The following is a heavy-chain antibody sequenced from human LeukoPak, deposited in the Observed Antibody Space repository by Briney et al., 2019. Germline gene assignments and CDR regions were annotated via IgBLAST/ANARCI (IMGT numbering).Heavy chain of an antibody. CDR1: GYTFRSYE. J-gene: IGHJ4*02. Sequence: ASVKVSCKASGYTFRSYEINWVRQAPGQGLEWVGWIHPNSGKTGYAQKFQGRVTMTRDTSTETAFMELSSLKFDDTAIFYCARGHYGGNRYFDIWGQGALVTVSS. V-gene: IGHV1-8*01. CDR2: IHPNSGKT. D-gene: IGHD4-23*01. CDR3: ARGHYGGNRYFDI.